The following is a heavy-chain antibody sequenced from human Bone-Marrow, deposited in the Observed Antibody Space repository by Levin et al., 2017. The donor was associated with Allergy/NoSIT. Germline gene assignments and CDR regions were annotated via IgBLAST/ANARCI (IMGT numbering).Heavy chain of an antibody. Sequence: GGSLRLSCAASGFTFSSYAMNWVRQAPGKGLEWVSSISASGLSIYYADSVKGRFTISRDISKNTLYLQMNTLRAEDTAVYYCAKDGYCSGGSCPLMSDYWGQGTLVTVSS. V-gene: IGHV3-23*01. CDR3: AKDGYCSGGSCPLMSDY. CDR1: GFTFSSYA. D-gene: IGHD2-15*01. J-gene: IGHJ4*02. CDR2: ISASGLSI.